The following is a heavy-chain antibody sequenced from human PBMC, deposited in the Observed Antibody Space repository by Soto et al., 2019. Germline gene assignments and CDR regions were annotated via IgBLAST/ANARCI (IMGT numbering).Heavy chain of an antibody. V-gene: IGHV1-2*02. Sequence: SVKVSCKASGYTFINYYMHWVRQAPGQGLEWMGWINPNSGDTNYAQKFQGRATMTRDTSISTAYTELSRLRFDDTAVYYCARARTNYYNTSDYDFWGQGTLVTVSS. J-gene: IGHJ4*02. D-gene: IGHD3-22*01. CDR3: ARARTNYYNTSDYDF. CDR2: INPNSGDT. CDR1: GYTFINYY.